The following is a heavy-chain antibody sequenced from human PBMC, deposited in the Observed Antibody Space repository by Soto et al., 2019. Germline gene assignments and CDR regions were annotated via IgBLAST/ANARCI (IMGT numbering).Heavy chain of an antibody. CDR3: AKDLEMATITYYFDY. CDR1: GFTFSSYA. CDR2: ISGSGGST. V-gene: IGHV3-23*01. D-gene: IGHD4-4*01. J-gene: IGHJ4*02. Sequence: GGSLRLSCAASGFTFSSYAMSWVRQAPGKGLEWVSAISGSGGSTYYADSVKGRFTISRDNSKNTLYPQMNSLRAEDTAVYYCAKDLEMATITYYFDYWGQGTLVTVSS.